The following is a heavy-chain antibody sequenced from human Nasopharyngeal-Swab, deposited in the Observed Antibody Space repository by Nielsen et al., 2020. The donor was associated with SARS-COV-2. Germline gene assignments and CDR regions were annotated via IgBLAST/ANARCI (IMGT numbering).Heavy chain of an antibody. D-gene: IGHD4-17*01. CDR1: GGTFSSYA. CDR3: ARDGTTSQISYYYYGMDV. CDR2: IIPIFGTA. V-gene: IGHV1-69*13. J-gene: IGHJ6*02. Sequence: SVKVSCKASGGTFSSYAISWVRQAPGQGLEWMGGIIPIFGTANYAQKFQGRVTITADESTSTAYMELSSLRSEDTAVYYCARDGTTSQISYYYYGMDVWGQGTTVTVSS.